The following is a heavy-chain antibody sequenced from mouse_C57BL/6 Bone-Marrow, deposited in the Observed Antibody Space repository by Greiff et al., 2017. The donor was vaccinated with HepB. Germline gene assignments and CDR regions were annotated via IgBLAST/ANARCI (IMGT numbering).Heavy chain of an antibody. Sequence: QVQLQQSGAELVRPGASVTLSCKASGYTFTDYDMHWVKQTPVHGLEWIGAIDPETGGTAYNQKFKGKAILTADKSSSTAYMELRSLTSEDSAVYYCTIWGWLRRTPHYDALDYWGQGTSVTVSS. CDR3: TIWGWLRRTPHYDALDY. CDR1: GYTFTDYD. CDR2: IDPETGGT. D-gene: IGHD2-2*01. J-gene: IGHJ4*01. V-gene: IGHV1-15*01.